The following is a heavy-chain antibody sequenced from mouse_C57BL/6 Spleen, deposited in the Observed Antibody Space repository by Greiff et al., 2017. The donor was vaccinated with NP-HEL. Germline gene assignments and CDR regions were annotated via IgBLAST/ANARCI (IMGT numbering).Heavy chain of an antibody. Sequence: QVQLQQPGTELVKPGASVKLSCKASGYTFTSYWMHWVKQRPGQGLEWIGNINPSNGGTNYNEQFKSKATLTVDKSSSTAYMQLSSLTSEDSAVDYCASYRNYVEPWFAYWGQGTLVTVSA. D-gene: IGHD2-5*01. CDR3: ASYRNYVEPWFAY. V-gene: IGHV1-53*01. J-gene: IGHJ3*01. CDR1: GYTFTSYW. CDR2: INPSNGGT.